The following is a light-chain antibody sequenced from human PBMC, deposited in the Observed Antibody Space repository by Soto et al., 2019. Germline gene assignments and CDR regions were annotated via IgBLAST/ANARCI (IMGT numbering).Light chain of an antibody. V-gene: IGKV1-39*01. J-gene: IGKJ4*01. CDR1: QSISSY. CDR3: QQSYSTPLT. CDR2: AAS. Sequence: DIQMTQSPSSLSAWVGYRFTITCRASQSISSYLNWYQQKPGKAPKLLIYAASSLQSGVPSRFSGSGSGTDFTLTISSLQPEDFATYYCQQSYSTPLTFGGGTKVDI.